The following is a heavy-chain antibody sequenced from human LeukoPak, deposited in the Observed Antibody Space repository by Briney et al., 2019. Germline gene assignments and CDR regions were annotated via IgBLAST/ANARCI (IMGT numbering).Heavy chain of an antibody. J-gene: IGHJ5*02. CDR2: VYYSGST. D-gene: IGHD6-13*01. CDR3: ARDIVGQQLVRSWFDP. Sequence: SETLSLTCPVSGGSLSSNYCSRIRQPPGKGLEWIGYVYYSGSTNYNPSLKSRVTIPVDTSKNQSSLKLSSGTAADTAVYYCARDIVGQQLVRSWFDPWGQGTLVTVSS. CDR1: GGSLSSNY. V-gene: IGHV4-59*01.